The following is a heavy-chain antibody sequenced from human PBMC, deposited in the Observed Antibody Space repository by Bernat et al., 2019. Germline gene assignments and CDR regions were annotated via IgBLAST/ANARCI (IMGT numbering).Heavy chain of an antibody. CDR2: ISYDGSNK. V-gene: IGHV3-30*01. J-gene: IGHJ3*02. CDR3: ARDPSPYTASAAGVDAFDI. CDR1: GFTFSSYA. D-gene: IGHD5-18*01. Sequence: QVQLVESGGGVVKPGRSLRLSCAASGFTFSSYAMHWVRQAPGKGLEWVAVISYDGSNKYYADSVKGRFTISRDNSKNTLYLQMNSLRAEDTAVYYCARDPSPYTASAAGVDAFDIWGQGTMVTVSS.